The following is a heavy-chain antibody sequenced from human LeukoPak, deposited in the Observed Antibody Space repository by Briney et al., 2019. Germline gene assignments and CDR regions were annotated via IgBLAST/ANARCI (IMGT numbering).Heavy chain of an antibody. D-gene: IGHD2-2*01. CDR3: ARGYCSSTSYHDKTFDY. J-gene: IGHJ4*02. Sequence: SETLSLTCAVYGGSFSGYYWSWIRQPPGKGLEWIGEINHSGSTNYNPSLKSRVTISVDTSKNQFSLKLSSVTAADTAVYYCARGYCSSTSYHDKTFDYWGRGTLVTVSS. V-gene: IGHV4-34*01. CDR1: GGSFSGYY. CDR2: INHSGST.